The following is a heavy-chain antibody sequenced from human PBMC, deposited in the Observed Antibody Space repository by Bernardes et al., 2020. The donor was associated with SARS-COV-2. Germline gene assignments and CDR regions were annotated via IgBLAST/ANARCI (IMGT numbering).Heavy chain of an antibody. CDR3: AADGGTYYYDSSGYLAFDY. V-gene: IGHV1-58*02. CDR1: GFTFTSSA. D-gene: IGHD3-22*01. J-gene: IGHJ4*02. CDR2: IVVGSGNT. Sequence: SMKVSCKASGFTFTSSAMQWVRQARGQRLEWIGWIVVGSGNTNYAQKFQERVTITRDMSTSTAYMELSSLRSEDTAVYYCAADGGTYYYDSSGYLAFDYWGQGTLVTVSS.